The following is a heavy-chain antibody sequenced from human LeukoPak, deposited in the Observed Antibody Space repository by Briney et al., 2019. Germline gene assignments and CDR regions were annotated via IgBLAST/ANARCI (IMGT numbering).Heavy chain of an antibody. CDR3: ARGLVPAAIQAEFDY. D-gene: IGHD2-2*02. CDR2: INSDGSST. V-gene: IGHV3-74*01. J-gene: IGHJ4*02. Sequence: PGGSLRLSCAASGFTFSSYWMHWVRQAPGKGLVWVSRINSDGSSTSYADSVKGRFTISRDNAKNTLYLQMNSLRAEDTAVYYCARGLVPAAIQAEFDYWGQGTLVTVSS. CDR1: GFTFSSYW.